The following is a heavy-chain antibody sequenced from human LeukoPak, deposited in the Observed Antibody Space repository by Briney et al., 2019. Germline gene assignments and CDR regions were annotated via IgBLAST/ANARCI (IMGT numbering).Heavy chain of an antibody. Sequence: GASVKVSCKASGYTFTGYYMHWVRQAPGQGLEWMGWINPNSGGTNYAQKFQGRVTMTRDTSISTAYMELSRLRSDDTAVYYCARESYCSGGSCYVLPFDPWGQGTLVTVSS. D-gene: IGHD2-15*01. CDR1: GYTFTGYY. CDR3: ARESYCSGGSCYVLPFDP. CDR2: INPNSGGT. J-gene: IGHJ5*02. V-gene: IGHV1-2*02.